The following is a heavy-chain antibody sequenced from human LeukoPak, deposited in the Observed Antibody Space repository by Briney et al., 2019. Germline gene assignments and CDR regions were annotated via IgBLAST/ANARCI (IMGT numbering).Heavy chain of an antibody. CDR2: IYHSGST. V-gene: IGHV4-38-2*02. Sequence: SETLSLTCTVSGYSISSGYYWGWIRQPPGKGLEWIGSIYHSGSTYYNPSLKSRVTISVDTSKNQFSLKLSSVTAADTAVYYCARVVGAASYWFDPWGQGTLVTVSS. J-gene: IGHJ5*02. CDR3: ARVVGAASYWFDP. D-gene: IGHD1-26*01. CDR1: GYSISSGYY.